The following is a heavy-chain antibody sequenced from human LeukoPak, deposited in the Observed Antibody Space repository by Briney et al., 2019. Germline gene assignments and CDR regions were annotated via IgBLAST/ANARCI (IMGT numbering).Heavy chain of an antibody. V-gene: IGHV4-61*01. CDR1: GGSVSSGSYY. J-gene: IGHJ4*02. D-gene: IGHD1-1*01. CDR2: IYYSGST. CDR3: ARYSSGKTLDQ. Sequence: SETLSLTCTVSGGSVSSGSYYWSWIRQPPGKGLEWIGYIYYSGSTNYNPSLKSRVTISVDTSKNQFSLKLSSVTAADTAVYYCARYSSGKTLDQWGQGTLVTVSS.